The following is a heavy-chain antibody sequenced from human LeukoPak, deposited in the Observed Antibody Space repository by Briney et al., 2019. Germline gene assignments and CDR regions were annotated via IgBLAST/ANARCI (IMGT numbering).Heavy chain of an antibody. CDR3: ARQGGSYYAIDD. CDR1: GGSLSDYS. J-gene: IGHJ4*02. V-gene: IGHV4-34*01. CDR2: ITQSVNT. D-gene: IGHD1-26*01. Sequence: SETLSLTCAVYGGSLSDYSWSWIRQPPGKGLEFIGEITQSVNTNYNPSLNSRVTISVDMSKNQVSLRLSSVTAADTAVYYCARQGGSYYAIDDWGQGTLVTVSS.